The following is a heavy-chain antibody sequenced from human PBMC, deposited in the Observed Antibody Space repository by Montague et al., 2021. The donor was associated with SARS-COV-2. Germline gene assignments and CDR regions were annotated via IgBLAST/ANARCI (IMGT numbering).Heavy chain of an antibody. V-gene: IGHV4-4*02. Sequence: SETLSLTCGVSGASVTSTNWWSWVRQPTGKGLEWIGEIYYTGNTNYSPSLKNRVSISLDKSKNQLSLRLNSVTAADTAVYYCARPKEGSGYYRPFDYWGQGILVTVSS. J-gene: IGHJ4*02. CDR2: IYYTGNT. D-gene: IGHD3-22*01. CDR3: ARPKEGSGYYRPFDY. CDR1: GASVTSTNW.